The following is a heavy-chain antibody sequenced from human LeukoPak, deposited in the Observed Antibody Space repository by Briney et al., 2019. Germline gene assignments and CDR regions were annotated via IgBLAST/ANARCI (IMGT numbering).Heavy chain of an antibody. V-gene: IGHV1-18*01. D-gene: IGHD6-19*01. CDR3: ARDRGSGWFVY. Sequence: ASVKVSCKASGYTFTSYGISWVRQAPGQGLEGMGWISDYNGHTHYEQKLQGRVTMTTDTSTSTAYMELRSLRSDDTAMYYCARDRGSGWFVYWGQGTLVTVSS. J-gene: IGHJ4*02. CDR2: ISDYNGHT. CDR1: GYTFTSYG.